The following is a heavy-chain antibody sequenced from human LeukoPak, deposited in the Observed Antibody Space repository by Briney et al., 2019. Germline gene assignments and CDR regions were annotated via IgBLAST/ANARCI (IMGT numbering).Heavy chain of an antibody. CDR3: ASSITMVRGVLEY. V-gene: IGHV1-2*02. J-gene: IGHJ4*02. CDR2: INPNSGGT. CDR1: GYTFTGYY. Sequence: GASVKVSCKASGYTFTGYYMHWVRQAPGQGLEWMGWINPNSGGTNYAQKFQGRVTMTRDTSISTAYMELSSLRSDDTAVYYCASSITMVRGVLEYWGQGSLVTVSS. D-gene: IGHD3-10*01.